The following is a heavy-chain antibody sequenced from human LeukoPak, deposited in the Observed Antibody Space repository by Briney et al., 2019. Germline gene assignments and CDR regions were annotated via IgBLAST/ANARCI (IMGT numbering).Heavy chain of an antibody. J-gene: IGHJ4*02. V-gene: IGHV3-74*01. CDR3: AREANLYGSGSHSFFDY. D-gene: IGHD3-10*01. Sequence: GGSLRLSCAASGFTFSSYWMHWVRQAPGKGLVWVSRINSDGSSTSYADSVKGRFTISRDNAKNTLYLQMNSLRAEDTAVYYCAREANLYGSGSHSFFDYWGQGTLVTVSS. CDR1: GFTFSSYW. CDR2: INSDGSST.